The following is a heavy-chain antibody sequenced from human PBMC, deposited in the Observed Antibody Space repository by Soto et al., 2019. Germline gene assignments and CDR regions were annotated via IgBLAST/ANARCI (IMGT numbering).Heavy chain of an antibody. V-gene: IGHV3-48*01. CDR1: GFSFSSYS. D-gene: IGHD2-8*01. CDR3: AYCSNDYYYYMDV. J-gene: IGHJ6*03. Sequence: PGGSLRLSCAASGFSFSSYSMNWLRQAPGKGLEWVSYISSSSSTLYYADSVKGRFTISRDDAKNSLYLQMNSLRAEDTAVYYCAYCSNDYYYYMDVWGKGTTVTVSS. CDR2: ISSSSSTL.